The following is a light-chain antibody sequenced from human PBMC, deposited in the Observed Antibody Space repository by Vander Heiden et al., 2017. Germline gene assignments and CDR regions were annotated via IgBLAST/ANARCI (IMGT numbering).Light chain of an antibody. Sequence: IQMTQSPSSLSASVGDRVTITCRASQSITSYLNWYQQKPGKAPKLLMYAASNLQSGVPSRFSGSGSGTDFTLTISSLQPEDFATYHCQQTDRIPLTFGGGTKVEIK. CDR2: AAS. CDR3: QQTDRIPLT. J-gene: IGKJ4*01. CDR1: QSITSY. V-gene: IGKV1-39*01.